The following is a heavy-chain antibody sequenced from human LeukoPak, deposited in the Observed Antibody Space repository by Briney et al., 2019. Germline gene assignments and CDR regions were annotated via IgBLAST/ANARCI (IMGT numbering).Heavy chain of an antibody. CDR1: GGSVSSGGYY. D-gene: IGHD2-15*01. CDR3: ARASRGVVVVVAATVIWFDP. V-gene: IGHV4-30-4*01. Sequence: SETLSLTCTVSGGSVSSGGYYWSWIRQHPGEGLEWIGYIYYSGSTYYNPSLKSRVTISVDTSKNQFSLKLSSVTAADTAVYYCARASRGVVVVVAATVIWFDPWGQGTLVTVSS. CDR2: IYYSGST. J-gene: IGHJ5*02.